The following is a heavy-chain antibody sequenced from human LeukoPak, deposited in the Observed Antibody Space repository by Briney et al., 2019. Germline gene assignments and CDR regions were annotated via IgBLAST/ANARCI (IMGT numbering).Heavy chain of an antibody. J-gene: IGHJ5*02. V-gene: IGHV3-21*01. CDR1: GFTFSSYS. CDR3: ASEGAARRNWFDL. Sequence: GGSLRLSCAASGFTFSSYSMNWVRQAPGKGLELVSSISSSSSYIYYADSVKGRFTISRDNAKNSLYLQMNSLRAEHTAVYYCASEGAARRNWFDLWGQGTLVTVSS. CDR2: ISSSSSYI. D-gene: IGHD6-6*01.